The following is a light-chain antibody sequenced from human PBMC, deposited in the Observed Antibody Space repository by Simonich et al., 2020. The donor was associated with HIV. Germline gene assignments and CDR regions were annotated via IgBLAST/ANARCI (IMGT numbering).Light chain of an antibody. V-gene: IGKV2-28*01. J-gene: IGKJ5*01. CDR2: LGS. CDR1: PSLLHSNGYNS. Sequence: DIVMTQSPLSLPVTPGEPASISCRSSPSLLHSNGYNSLDWYLQKPGPSPQLLIYLGSNRASGVPDRFSGSGSGTDFTLKSSRVEAEDVGVYYCMQALQTPSITFGQGTRLEIK. CDR3: MQALQTPSIT.